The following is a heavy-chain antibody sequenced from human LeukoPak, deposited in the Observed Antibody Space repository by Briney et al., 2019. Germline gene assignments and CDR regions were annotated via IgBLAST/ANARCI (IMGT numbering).Heavy chain of an antibody. CDR3: VRYSGDADY. Sequence: QPGRSLRLSCTASGFTFDNYAMSWFRQAPGKGLEWVGFIRSKIYGGTTEYAAFVKGRFTISRDDSKSMAYLQMTSLKSEDTAVYYCVRYSGDADYRGQGTLVTVSS. J-gene: IGHJ4*02. V-gene: IGHV3-49*03. CDR1: GFTFDNYA. CDR2: IRSKIYGGTT. D-gene: IGHD5-12*01.